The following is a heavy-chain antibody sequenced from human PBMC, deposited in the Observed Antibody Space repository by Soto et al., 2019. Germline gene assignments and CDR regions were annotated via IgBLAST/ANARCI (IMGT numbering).Heavy chain of an antibody. V-gene: IGHV3-9*01. J-gene: IGHJ4*02. CDR2: ISSNSGSI. CDR3: TKEGWEYSSN. CDR1: GFTFDDYA. Sequence: EVQLVESGGGLVQPGRSLRLSCAASGFTFDDYAMYWVRQAPGKGLEWVSGISSNSGSIDYADSVKGRFTISRDNAKNSLYLQMNSLRAEDTALYYCTKEGWEYSSNWGQGTLVTVSS. D-gene: IGHD6-13*01.